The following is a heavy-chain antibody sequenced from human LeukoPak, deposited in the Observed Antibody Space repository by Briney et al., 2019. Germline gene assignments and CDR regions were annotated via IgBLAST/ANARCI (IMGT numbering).Heavy chain of an antibody. Sequence: SEALSLTCTVPGGSISSSPYYWGWIRQPPGKGLEWIGNIHYRGTTNYNPSLKSRVTLSLDTSKSQFALKMTSVTAADTAVYYCARDEHGDFQGFDYWGQGTRVTVSS. CDR2: IHYRGTT. CDR3: ARDEHGDFQGFDY. J-gene: IGHJ4*02. CDR1: GGSISSSPYY. D-gene: IGHD4-17*01. V-gene: IGHV4-39*06.